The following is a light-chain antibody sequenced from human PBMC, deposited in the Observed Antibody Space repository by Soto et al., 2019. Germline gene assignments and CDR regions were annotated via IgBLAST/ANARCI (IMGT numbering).Light chain of an antibody. CDR3: QQRSNWAGT. J-gene: IGKJ3*01. V-gene: IGKV1-39*01. CDR2: DAS. Sequence: EIQMTQSPSSLSASVGARVTITCRASQSIKTYLNWYQQKPGNAPRLLIYDASNRATGVPARFSGSGSGTDFTLTISSLEPEDFAVYYCQQRSNWAGTFGPGTKVDIK. CDR1: QSIKTY.